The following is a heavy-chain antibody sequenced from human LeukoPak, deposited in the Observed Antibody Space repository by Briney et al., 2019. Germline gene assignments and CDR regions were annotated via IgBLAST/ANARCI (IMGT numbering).Heavy chain of an antibody. J-gene: IGHJ3*02. Sequence: GGSLRLSCAASGFTFSSYGMHWVRQAPGKGLEWVAVISYDGSNKYYVDPVKGRFTISRDNSKNTLYLQMNSLRAEDTAVYYCAKDQVATIMDAFDIWGQGTMVTVSS. D-gene: IGHD5-12*01. CDR3: AKDQVATIMDAFDI. CDR2: ISYDGSNK. CDR1: GFTFSSYG. V-gene: IGHV3-30*18.